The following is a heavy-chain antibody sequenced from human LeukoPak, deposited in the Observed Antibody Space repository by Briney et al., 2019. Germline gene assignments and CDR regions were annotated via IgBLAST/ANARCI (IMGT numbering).Heavy chain of an antibody. J-gene: IGHJ4*02. CDR1: GYSFTSYW. CDR3: ARHGLGRSGFHYFDD. CDR2: IGPADSET. D-gene: IGHD3-10*01. V-gene: IGHV5-10-1*01. Sequence: GESLRISCQGSGYSFTSYWITWGRQLPGKGLEWMGRIGPADSETKYSPSFQGHVTLSADKSISTAYLQWSSLKASDTAMYYCARHGLGRSGFHYFDDWGQGTLVTVSS.